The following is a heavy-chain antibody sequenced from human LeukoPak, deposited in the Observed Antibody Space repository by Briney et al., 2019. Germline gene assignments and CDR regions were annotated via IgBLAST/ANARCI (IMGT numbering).Heavy chain of an antibody. CDR1: GGSFSGYY. CDR2: INHSGST. D-gene: IGHD3-22*01. Sequence: SVTLSLTCAVYGGSFSGYYWSWIRQPPGKGLEWIGEINHSGSTNYNPSLKSRVTISVDTSKNQFSLKLSSVTAADTAVYYCARVATPPYYDSSGYYLDYWGQGTLVTVSS. V-gene: IGHV4-34*01. J-gene: IGHJ4*02. CDR3: ARVATPPYYDSSGYYLDY.